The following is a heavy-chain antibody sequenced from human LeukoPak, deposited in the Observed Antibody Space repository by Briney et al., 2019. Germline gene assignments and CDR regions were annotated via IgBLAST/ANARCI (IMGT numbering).Heavy chain of an antibody. CDR3: ARTDGYNSPYFDY. CDR2: ISGSGSTI. CDR1: GFTFSSYE. D-gene: IGHD5-24*01. Sequence: GVLRLSCAASGFTFSSYEMNWVRQAPGKGLEWVSYISGSGSTIYYADSVKGRFTISRDNAKNSLYLQMNSLRAEDTAVYYCARTDGYNSPYFDYWGQGTLVTVSS. V-gene: IGHV3-48*03. J-gene: IGHJ4*02.